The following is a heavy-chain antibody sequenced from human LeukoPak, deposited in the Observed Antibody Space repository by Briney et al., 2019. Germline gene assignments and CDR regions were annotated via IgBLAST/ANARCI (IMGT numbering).Heavy chain of an antibody. V-gene: IGHV3-7*01. CDR3: ARGGSGGYCFDY. CDR1: GFTFSSYW. J-gene: IGHJ4*02. CDR2: IKQDGSEK. Sequence: GGSLRLSCAASGFTFSSYWMSWVRQAPGKGLEWVANIKQDGSEKYYVDSVKGRFTISRDNSKNTLYLQMNSLRAEDTAVYYCARGGSGGYCFDYWGQGTLVTVSS. D-gene: IGHD2-15*01.